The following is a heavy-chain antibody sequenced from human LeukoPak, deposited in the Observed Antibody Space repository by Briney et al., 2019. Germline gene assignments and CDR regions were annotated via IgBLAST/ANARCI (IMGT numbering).Heavy chain of an antibody. CDR1: GGSISRYY. CDR2: IYYSGST. CDR3: ARDIGVKYQLPTRSYYYYGMDV. V-gene: IGHV4-59*01. Sequence: PSETLSLTCTVSGGSISRYYWSWIRQPPGKGLEWIGYIYYSGSTNYNPSLKSRVTISVDTSKNQFSLKLSSVTAADTAVYYCARDIGVKYQLPTRSYYYYGMDVWGQGTTVTVSS. J-gene: IGHJ6*02. D-gene: IGHD2-2*01.